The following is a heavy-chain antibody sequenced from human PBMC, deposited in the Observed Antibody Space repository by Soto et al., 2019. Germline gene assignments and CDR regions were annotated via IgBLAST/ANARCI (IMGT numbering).Heavy chain of an antibody. D-gene: IGHD2-15*01. CDR3: AGLEDCSGGSCYSRPIFDY. CDR2: IYYSGST. V-gene: IGHV4-31*03. CDR1: GGSISSGGYY. Sequence: QVQLQESGPGLVKPSQTLSHTCTVSGGSISSGGYYWRWIRQHPGKGLEWSGYIYYSGSTYYNPSLKSRVTISVDTSKNQFSLKLSSVTAADTAVYYCAGLEDCSGGSCYSRPIFDYWGQGTLVTVSS. J-gene: IGHJ4*02.